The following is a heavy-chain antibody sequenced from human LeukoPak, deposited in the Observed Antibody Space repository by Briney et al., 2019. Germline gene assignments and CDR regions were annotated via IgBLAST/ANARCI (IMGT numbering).Heavy chain of an antibody. Sequence: PSETLSLTCTVSGGSISSGGYYWSWIRQPPGKGLEWIGYIYHSGSTYYNPSLKSRVTISVDRSKNQFSLKLSSVTAADTAVYYCARVNRAVAGTIWGQGTLVTVSS. CDR3: ARVNRAVAGTI. CDR1: GGSISSGGYY. D-gene: IGHD6-19*01. CDR2: IYHSGST. J-gene: IGHJ4*02. V-gene: IGHV4-30-2*01.